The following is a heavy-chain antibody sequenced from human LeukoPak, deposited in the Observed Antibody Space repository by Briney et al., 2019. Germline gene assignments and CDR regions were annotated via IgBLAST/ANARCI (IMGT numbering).Heavy chain of an antibody. J-gene: IGHJ5*01. CDR1: GYTFTKYS. D-gene: IGHD3-16*02. CDR3: ARVFEEDYIWWNYRYKWFDS. CDR2: INPSGGGK. Sequence: ASVKVSCKASGYTFTKYSFYWMRQVQGQGLEWMGVINPSGGGKTFAQNFRVRMTMTSDTSTNTVYMELYGLRSEDTAIYYGARVFEEDYIWWNYRYKWFDSWGQGTLVTVSS. V-gene: IGHV1-46*01.